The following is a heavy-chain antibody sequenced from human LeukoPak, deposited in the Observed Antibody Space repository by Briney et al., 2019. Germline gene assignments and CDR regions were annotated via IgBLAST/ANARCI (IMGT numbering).Heavy chain of an antibody. Sequence: GGSLRLSCTASGFSFSTYSMNWVRQAPGKGLEWVSYIVGSSSNMYYTDSVKGRFTISRDNAKNSLYLQMGSLRPEDTAVYYCATDTPETAAFDYWGQGTLVTVSS. CDR2: IVGSSSNM. J-gene: IGHJ4*02. V-gene: IGHV3-48*04. CDR3: ATDTPETAAFDY. D-gene: IGHD1-1*01. CDR1: GFSFSTYS.